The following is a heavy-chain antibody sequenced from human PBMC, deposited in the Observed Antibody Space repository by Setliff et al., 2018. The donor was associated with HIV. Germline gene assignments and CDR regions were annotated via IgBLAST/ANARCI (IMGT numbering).Heavy chain of an antibody. Sequence: SETLSLTCTVSGGSLSSDYYWGWIRQPAGKGLEWIGRFYTSGSTNYNPSLKSRVTMSVDTSKNQFSLKLSSVTAADTAVYYCARDRLTYYFDYWGQGILVTVSS. D-gene: IGHD3-22*01. CDR2: FYTSGST. J-gene: IGHJ4*02. CDR1: GGSLSSDYY. CDR3: ARDRLTYYFDY. V-gene: IGHV4-4*07.